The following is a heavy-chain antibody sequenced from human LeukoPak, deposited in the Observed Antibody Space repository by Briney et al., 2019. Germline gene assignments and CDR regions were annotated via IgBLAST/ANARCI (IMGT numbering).Heavy chain of an antibody. Sequence: SETLSLTCAVYGGSFSGYYWSWIRQPPGKGLEWIGEINHSGSTNYNPSLKSRVTISVDTSKNQFSLKLSSVTAADTAVYYCARGPVSDDSSGYYSPLGYWGQGTLVTVSS. CDR2: INHSGST. CDR1: GGSFSGYY. J-gene: IGHJ4*02. V-gene: IGHV4-34*01. CDR3: ARGPVSDDSSGYYSPLGY. D-gene: IGHD3-22*01.